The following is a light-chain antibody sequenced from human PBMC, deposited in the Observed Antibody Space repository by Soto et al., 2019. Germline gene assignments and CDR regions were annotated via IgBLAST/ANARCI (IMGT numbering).Light chain of an antibody. J-gene: IGKJ3*01. CDR3: QLFGRSPT. Sequence: IVLTQSPCTLSLSPGEGATLSCRASQLVVTSHLHPYQHKPGQPPRLLISGALARATGIPDRFSGSGSGTDFTLPISRLEPEDCAVYYCQLFGRSPTFGPGTKVYIK. CDR1: QLVVTSH. V-gene: IGKV3-20*01. CDR2: GAL.